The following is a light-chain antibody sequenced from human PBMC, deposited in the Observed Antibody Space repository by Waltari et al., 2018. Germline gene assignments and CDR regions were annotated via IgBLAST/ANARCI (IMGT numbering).Light chain of an antibody. V-gene: IGLV5-45*04. CDR1: SGINVGAYR. CDR2: YKSDSDK. Sequence: QAVLTQPSSLSASPGASASLTCTLCSGINVGAYRIYWYQQKPGSPPQYLLRYKSDSDKGLGSGVPSRFSGSKDASANAGILLISGLQSDDEAGYYCMIFHGNAWVFGGGTKLTVL. J-gene: IGLJ2*01. CDR3: MIFHGNAWV.